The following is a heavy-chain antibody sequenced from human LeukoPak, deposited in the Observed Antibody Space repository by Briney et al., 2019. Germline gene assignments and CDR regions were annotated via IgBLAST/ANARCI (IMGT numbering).Heavy chain of an antibody. CDR2: ISWDGGST. D-gene: IGHD4-23*01. CDR1: GFTFDDYA. Sequence: GGSLRLSCAASGFTFDDYAMHWVRQAQGKGLEWVSLISWDGGSTYYADSVKGRFTISRDNSKNSLYLQMNSLRAEDTALYYCAKDEAPRWYYYYMDVWGKGTTVTVSS. V-gene: IGHV3-43D*04. CDR3: AKDEAPRWYYYYMDV. J-gene: IGHJ6*03.